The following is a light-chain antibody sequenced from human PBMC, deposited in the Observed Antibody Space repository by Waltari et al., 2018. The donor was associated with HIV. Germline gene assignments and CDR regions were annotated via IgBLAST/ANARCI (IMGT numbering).Light chain of an antibody. J-gene: IGKJ2*02. CDR2: GAS. Sequence: EIVLTQSQGTLSLSPGERATLSCRASQIVSGDYLAWYQQKPGQAPRLLIYGASTSATDVPERVSGSRSGTLFTLTINRLEPEDFAMYYCQQYGSSPCTFGRGTNLDIK. V-gene: IGKV3-20*01. CDR1: QIVSGDY. CDR3: QQYGSSPCT.